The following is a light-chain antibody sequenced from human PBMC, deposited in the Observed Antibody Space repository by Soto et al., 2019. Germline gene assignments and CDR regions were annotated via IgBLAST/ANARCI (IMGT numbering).Light chain of an antibody. Sequence: DIQMTQSPSSLSASVGDRVTITCLASQSIRSYLHWYQQKPGKAPKLLIYAASSLQSGAPSRFNGSGSGTEFTLTISSLQPEDFATYYCQQSYSTPLTFGGGTKGESK. CDR2: AAS. CDR3: QQSYSTPLT. CDR1: QSIRSY. V-gene: IGKV1-39*01. J-gene: IGKJ4*01.